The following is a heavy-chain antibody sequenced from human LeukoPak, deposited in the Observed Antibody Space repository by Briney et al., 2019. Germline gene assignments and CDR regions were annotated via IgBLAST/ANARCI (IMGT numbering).Heavy chain of an antibody. CDR2: IGGRDGST. D-gene: IGHD3-9*01. V-gene: IGHV3-23*01. J-gene: IGHJ4*02. CDR1: GFTFSSYG. CDR3: ASSYYDILTGYQELDH. Sequence: PGGSLRLSCAASGFTFSSYGMSWVRQAPGKGLEWVSAIGGRDGSTYYADSVKGRFTISRDNSKNTLYLQMNSLRAEDTAVYYCASSYYDILTGYQELDHWGQGTLVTVSS.